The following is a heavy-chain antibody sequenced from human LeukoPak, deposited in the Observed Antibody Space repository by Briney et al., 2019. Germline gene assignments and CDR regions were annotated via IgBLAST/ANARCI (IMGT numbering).Heavy chain of an antibody. J-gene: IGHJ4*02. CDR2: IYYSGST. V-gene: IGHV4-59*01. CDR1: GGSISSDY. CDR3: ARGSPVLWFGEATFDY. Sequence: SETLSLTCSVSGGSISSDYWNWIRQPPGKGLEWIGYIYYSGSTNYNPSLKSRVTISVNTSKKQFSLKLSSVTAADTAVYYCARGSPVLWFGEATFDYWGQGTLVTVSS. D-gene: IGHD3-10*01.